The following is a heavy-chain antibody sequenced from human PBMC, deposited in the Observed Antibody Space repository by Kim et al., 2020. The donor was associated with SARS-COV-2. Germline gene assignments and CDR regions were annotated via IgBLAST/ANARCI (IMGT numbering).Heavy chain of an antibody. D-gene: IGHD6-19*01. J-gene: IGHJ5*02. CDR1: GGSISSYY. CDR2: IYYSGST. CDR3: ARAAFSSSGWYWFDP. V-gene: IGHV4-59*01. Sequence: SETLSLTCTVSGGSISSYYWSWIRQPPGKGLEWIGYIYYSGSTNYNPSLKSRVTISVDTSKNQFSLKLSSVTAADTAVYYCARAAFSSSGWYWFDPWGQGTLVTVSS.